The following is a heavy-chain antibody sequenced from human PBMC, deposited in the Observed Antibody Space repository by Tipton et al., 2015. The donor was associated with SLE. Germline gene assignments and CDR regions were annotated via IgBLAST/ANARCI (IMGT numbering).Heavy chain of an antibody. Sequence: LRLSCAASGFTFSSYEMNWVRQAPGKGLEWIGYVFYSGITKYNPSLMSRVTMSIDTSKNQLSLRLSSVTAADTAVYYCARVFPYDSSAYRVLGPFDIWGQGTLVTVSS. CDR1: GFTFSSYE. J-gene: IGHJ3*02. D-gene: IGHD3-22*01. CDR2: VFYSGIT. V-gene: IGHV4-59*01. CDR3: ARVFPYDSSAYRVLGPFDI.